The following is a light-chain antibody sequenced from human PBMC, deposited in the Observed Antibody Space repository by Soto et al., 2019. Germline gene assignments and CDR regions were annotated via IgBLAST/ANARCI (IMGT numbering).Light chain of an antibody. J-gene: IGKJ4*01. CDR1: QSLLHSNGCNY. CDR2: SGS. CDR3: MQALQTPS. V-gene: IGKV2-28*01. Sequence: DIVMTQSPLSLPVTPGEPASISCRSSQSLLHSNGCNYLDWYLQKPGQSPQLLIYSGSNRASGVPDRFSGSGSGTDFTLKISRVEAEDVGVYYCMQALQTPSFGGGTKVDI.